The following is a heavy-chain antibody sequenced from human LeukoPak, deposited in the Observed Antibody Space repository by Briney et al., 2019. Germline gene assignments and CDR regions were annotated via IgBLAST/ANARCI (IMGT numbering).Heavy chain of an antibody. V-gene: IGHV3-48*03. Sequence: QPGGSLRLSCAASGFTFSSYDINWVRQAPGKGLEWVAHIGRSGSIIYYADSVKGRFTVSRDNANNSVYLQMNSLRAEDTAVYYCARDPPDIGVDGWGQGTLVTVSS. CDR2: IGRSGSII. J-gene: IGHJ4*02. CDR3: ARDPPDIGVDG. CDR1: GFTFSSYD. D-gene: IGHD3-10*01.